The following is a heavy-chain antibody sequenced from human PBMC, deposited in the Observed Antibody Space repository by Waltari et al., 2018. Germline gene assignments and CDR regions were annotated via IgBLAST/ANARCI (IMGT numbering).Heavy chain of an antibody. CDR3: ARGPASDSGNYYVGDY. V-gene: IGHV3-74*01. J-gene: IGHJ4*02. CDR2: INNVGSST. CDR1: GFTFSNYW. Sequence: EVQLVESGGVLVQPGGSLRIACEASGFTFSNYWMHWVRHAPGKVMVWVSRINNVGSSTSYVDSVKGRFTISRDNAKNTLYLQMNSLRVEDTGIYYCARGPASDSGNYYVGDYWGQGTLVTVSS. D-gene: IGHD1-26*01.